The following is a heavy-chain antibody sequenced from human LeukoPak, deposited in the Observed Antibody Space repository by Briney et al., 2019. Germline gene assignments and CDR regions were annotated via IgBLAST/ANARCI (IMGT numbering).Heavy chain of an antibody. J-gene: IGHJ4*02. D-gene: IGHD3-22*01. CDR1: AFTFSSYW. V-gene: IGHV3-7*01. Sequence: PGGSLRLSCAASAFTFSSYWMRWVRQAPGKGLEWVANIKQDGSEKYYVDSVKGRFTISRDNAKNSLYLQMNSLRAEYTGVYYCATDSSGYGTFFDYWGQGTLVTVSS. CDR2: IKQDGSEK. CDR3: ATDSSGYGTFFDY.